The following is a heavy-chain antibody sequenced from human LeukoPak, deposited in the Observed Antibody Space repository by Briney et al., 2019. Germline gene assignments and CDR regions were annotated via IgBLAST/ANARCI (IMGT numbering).Heavy chain of an antibody. CDR2: SYTSGST. Sequence: PSETLSLPCTVSGGSISSGNYYWRWIRQPAGKGLEWIGRSYTSGSTNYNPYLKSRVTISVDMSKNQFSLKLSSVTAADTAMYYCERRESSTSTLYYYYYYMDVWGKGTTVTVSS. V-gene: IGHV4-61*02. J-gene: IGHJ6*03. D-gene: IGHD6-6*01. CDR3: ERRESSTSTLYYYYYYMDV. CDR1: GGSISSGNYY.